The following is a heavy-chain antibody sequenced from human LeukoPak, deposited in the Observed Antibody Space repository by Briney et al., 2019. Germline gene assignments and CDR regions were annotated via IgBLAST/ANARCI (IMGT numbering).Heavy chain of an antibody. J-gene: IGHJ4*02. CDR1: GFTFSSYS. CDR2: ISTTSSTI. CDR3: ARDRGYSGSPADFDY. D-gene: IGHD1-26*01. Sequence: PGGSLRLSCAASGFTFSSYSMNWVRQAPGKGLEWVSYISTTSSTIYYADSVKGRFTISRDNAKNPLYLPMNSLRDKDTAVYYCARDRGYSGSPADFDYWGQGTLVTVSS. V-gene: IGHV3-48*02.